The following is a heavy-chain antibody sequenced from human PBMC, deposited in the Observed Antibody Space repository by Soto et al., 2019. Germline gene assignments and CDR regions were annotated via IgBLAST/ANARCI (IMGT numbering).Heavy chain of an antibody. CDR2: IWHDGMNK. CDR3: ARDRGFDDPIYX. D-gene: IGHD3-9*01. V-gene: IGHV3-33*01. CDR1: GFTFSSYG. Sequence: GGSLRLSFAASGFTFSSYGMHWVRQAPGKGLEWVAVIWHDGMNKYYADSVRGRFTISRDNSKNTLYLQMNSLRAEDTAVYYCARDRGFDDPIYXWGQGTLVTVSX. J-gene: IGHJ4*02.